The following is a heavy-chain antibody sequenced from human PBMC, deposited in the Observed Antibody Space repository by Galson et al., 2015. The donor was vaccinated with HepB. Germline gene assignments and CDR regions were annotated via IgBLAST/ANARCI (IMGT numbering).Heavy chain of an antibody. V-gene: IGHV5-51*01. Sequence: QSGAEVKKPGESLKISCKGSGYSFTSYWIGWVRQMPGKGLEWMGIIYPGDSDTRYSPSFQGQVTISADKSISTAHLQWSSLKASDTAMYYCASQNYYYDSSGYSIDAFDIWGQGTMVTVSS. CDR1: GYSFTSYW. CDR2: IYPGDSDT. J-gene: IGHJ3*02. D-gene: IGHD3-22*01. CDR3: ASQNYYYDSSGYSIDAFDI.